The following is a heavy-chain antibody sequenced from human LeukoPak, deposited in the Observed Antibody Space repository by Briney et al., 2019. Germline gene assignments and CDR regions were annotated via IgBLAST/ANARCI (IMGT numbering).Heavy chain of an antibody. CDR3: AKAGIGVVGYFDY. J-gene: IGHJ4*02. CDR1: GFTFNSYA. D-gene: IGHD6-19*01. V-gene: IGHV3-23*01. Sequence: GGSLRLSCAASGFTFNSYAMSWVRQAPGKGLEWVSAIRGSGGGTYYADSVKGRFTVSRDNSKNTLYLQMNSLRDEDTALYYCAKAGIGVVGYFDYWGQGTLVTVSS. CDR2: IRGSGGGT.